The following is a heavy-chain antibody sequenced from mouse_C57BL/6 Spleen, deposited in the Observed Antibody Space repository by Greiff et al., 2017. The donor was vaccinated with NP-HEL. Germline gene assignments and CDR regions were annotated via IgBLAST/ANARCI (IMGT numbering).Heavy chain of an antibody. CDR1: GYTFTDYY. D-gene: IGHD4-1*01. CDR3: ARSELGRAWCAY. J-gene: IGHJ3*01. CDR2: IFPGSGST. V-gene: IGHV1-75*01. Sequence: QVQLKESGPELVKPGASVKISCKASGYTFTDYYINWVKQRPGQGLEWIGWIFPGSGSTSYNEKFKVKATLTVDKSSTTAYMLLSSLTSEDSAVYCCARSELGRAWCAYWGKGTLVTVSA.